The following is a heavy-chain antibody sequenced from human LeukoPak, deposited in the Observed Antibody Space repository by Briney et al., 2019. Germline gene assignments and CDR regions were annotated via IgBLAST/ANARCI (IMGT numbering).Heavy chain of an antibody. CDR2: IYYSGST. J-gene: IGHJ6*03. D-gene: IGHD4-17*01. V-gene: IGHV4-39*07. CDR1: GGSISSSSYY. Sequence: SETLSLTCTVSGGSISSSSYYWGWIRQPPGKGLEWIGSIYYSGSTYYNPSLKSRVTMSVDTSKNQFSLKLSSVTAADTAVYYCARGLDYGDYVPYYYYMDVWGKGTTVTISS. CDR3: ARGLDYGDYVPYYYYMDV.